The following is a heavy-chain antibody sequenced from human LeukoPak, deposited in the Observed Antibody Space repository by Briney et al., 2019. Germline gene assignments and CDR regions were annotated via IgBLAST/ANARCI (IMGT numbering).Heavy chain of an antibody. V-gene: IGHV3-33*01. Sequence: GGSLRLSCAASGFTFSSYGMHWVRQAPGKGLEWVAVIWYDGSNKYYADSVKGRFTISRDNSKNTLYLQMNSLRAEDTAVYYWARDGGYSGGWPVYYFDYWGQGTLVTVSS. D-gene: IGHD6-19*01. CDR1: GFTFSSYG. CDR2: IWYDGSNK. J-gene: IGHJ4*02. CDR3: ARDGGYSGGWPVYYFDY.